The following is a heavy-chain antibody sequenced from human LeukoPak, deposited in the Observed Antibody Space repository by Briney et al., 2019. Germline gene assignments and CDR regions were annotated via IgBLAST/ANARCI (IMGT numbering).Heavy chain of an antibody. CDR2: IVVGTGKT. Sequence: ASVKVSCKASGFTNSNSSVQWVRQARGQRPEWIGWIVVGTGKTNYAQRLQERVTITRDMSTGTVDMELSSLRSEDTAVYFCAKLGYYDFWSNYLVFDNWGQGTLVTVSS. J-gene: IGHJ4*02. CDR1: GFTNSNSS. V-gene: IGHV1-58*01. D-gene: IGHD3-3*01. CDR3: AKLGYYDFWSNYLVFDN.